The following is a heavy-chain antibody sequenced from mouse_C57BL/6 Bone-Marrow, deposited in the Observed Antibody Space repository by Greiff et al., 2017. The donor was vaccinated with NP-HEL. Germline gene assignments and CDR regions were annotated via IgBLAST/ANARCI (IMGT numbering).Heavy chain of an antibody. V-gene: IGHV1-63*01. CDR2: IYPGGGYT. CDR3: ARWEIPRGCAY. CDR1: GYTFTNYW. Sequence: QVQLQQSGAELVRPGTSVKMSCKASGYTFTNYWIGWAKQRPGHGLEWIGDIYPGGGYTNYNEKFKGKATLTADKSSSTAYMQFSSLTSEDSAIYYCARWEIPRGCAYWGQGTLVTVSA. D-gene: IGHD4-1*01. J-gene: IGHJ3*01.